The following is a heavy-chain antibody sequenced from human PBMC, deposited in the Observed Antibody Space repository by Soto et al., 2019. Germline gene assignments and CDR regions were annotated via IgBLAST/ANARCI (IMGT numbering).Heavy chain of an antibody. Sequence: QVQLVQSGAEVKKPGASVKVSCKASGYTFTGYYMHWVRQAPGQGLEWMGWINPNSGGTNYAQKFQGSVTMTRDSSISTAYMELSRLRSDDTAVYYCARGGDSSSWSRGVRTPGDYWGQGTLVTVSS. V-gene: IGHV1-2*04. CDR2: INPNSGGT. CDR1: GYTFTGYY. CDR3: ARGGDSSSWSRGVRTPGDY. D-gene: IGHD6-13*01. J-gene: IGHJ4*02.